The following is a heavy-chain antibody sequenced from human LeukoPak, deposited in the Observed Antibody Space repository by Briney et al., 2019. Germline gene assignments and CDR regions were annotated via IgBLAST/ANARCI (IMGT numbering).Heavy chain of an antibody. D-gene: IGHD3-22*01. CDR3: ASLGTYDSSGYQDY. J-gene: IGHJ4*02. CDR2: ISSSGSTI. V-gene: IGHV3-48*03. Sequence: PGGSLRLSCAASGFTFSSYEMNWVRQAPGKGLEGVSYISSSGSTIYYADSVKGRFTISRDNAKNSLYLQMNSLRAEDTAVYYCASLGTYDSSGYQDYWGQGTLVTVSS. CDR1: GFTFSSYE.